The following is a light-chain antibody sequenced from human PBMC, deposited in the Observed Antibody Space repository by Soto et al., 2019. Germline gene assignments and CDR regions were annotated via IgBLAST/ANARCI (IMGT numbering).Light chain of an antibody. CDR2: SSN. Sequence: SVLTQPPSASGTPGQRVTISCSGSSSNIGSNSVNWYQQLPGTAPKLLMYSSNQRPSGVPDRFSGSKSGTSASLAISGLQSEDEADYYCAAWDDSVNGVVFGGGTKVTVL. CDR1: SSNIGSNS. V-gene: IGLV1-44*01. CDR3: AAWDDSVNGVV. J-gene: IGLJ2*01.